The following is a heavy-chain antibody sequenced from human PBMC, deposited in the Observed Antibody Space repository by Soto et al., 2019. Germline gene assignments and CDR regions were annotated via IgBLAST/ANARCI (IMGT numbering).Heavy chain of an antibody. CDR2: IFYSGST. Sequence: PSETLSLTCTASGGSISSGGYYWSWIRQHPGKGLEWIGYIFYSGSTSYNPSLKSRVTISVDTSKNQFSLKLTSVTAADTAVFYGARVREYSGYGNAFDIWGKGTMVTVSS. CDR3: ARVREYSGYGNAFDI. D-gene: IGHD5-12*01. J-gene: IGHJ3*02. CDR1: GGSISSGGYY. V-gene: IGHV4-31*03.